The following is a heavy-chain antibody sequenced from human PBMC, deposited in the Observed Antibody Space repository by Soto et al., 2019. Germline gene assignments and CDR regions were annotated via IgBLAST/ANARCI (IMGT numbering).Heavy chain of an antibody. Sequence: SETLSLTCAVSGYSISSGYYRGWIRQPPGKGLEWIGSIYHSGSTYYNPSLKSRVTISVDTSKNQFSLKLSSVTAADTAVYYCARDSVPAALYYYYYGMDVWGQGTTVTVSS. D-gene: IGHD2-2*01. CDR2: IYHSGST. J-gene: IGHJ6*02. CDR1: GYSISSGYY. CDR3: ARDSVPAALYYYYYGMDV. V-gene: IGHV4-38-2*02.